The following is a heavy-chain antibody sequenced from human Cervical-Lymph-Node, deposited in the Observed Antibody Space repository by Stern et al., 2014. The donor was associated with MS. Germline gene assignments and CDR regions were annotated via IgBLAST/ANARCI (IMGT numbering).Heavy chain of an antibody. CDR3: AKHACTGAACPFDL. CDR1: GDSISSYTHY. Sequence: QLQLQESGPGLVKPSETLSLTCAVSGDSISSYTHYWAWIRQPPGKGLEWIGSVYYSGATYYNPSLKIPFTIPVDTSKNPSPLGLNSVTAADTAVYYCAKHACTGAACPFDLWGQGTLVTVSS. D-gene: IGHD2-8*02. CDR2: VYYSGAT. V-gene: IGHV4-39*01. J-gene: IGHJ4*02.